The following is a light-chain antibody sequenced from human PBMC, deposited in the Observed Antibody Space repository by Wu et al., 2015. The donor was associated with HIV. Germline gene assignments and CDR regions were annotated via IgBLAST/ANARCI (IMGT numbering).Light chain of an antibody. CDR3: QKYNTAPWT. CDR2: DAS. Sequence: AIQLTQSPSSLSASVGDRVTITCRASQDISSALAWYQQKSGKVPKLLISDASSLKSGVPSRFSGSGSGTDFTLTISSLQPEDFATYYCQKYNTAPWTFGQGTKVEMK. V-gene: IGKV1-13*02. J-gene: IGKJ1*01. CDR1: QDISSA.